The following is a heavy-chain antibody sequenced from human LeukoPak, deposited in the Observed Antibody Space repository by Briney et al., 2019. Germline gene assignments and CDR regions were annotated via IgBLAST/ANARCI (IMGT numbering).Heavy chain of an antibody. CDR2: IYYSGST. J-gene: IGHJ1*01. Sequence: SETLPLTCTVSGGSISSYYWSWIRQPPGKGLEWIGYIYYSGSTNYNPSLKSRVTISVDTSKNQFSLKLSSVTAADTAVYYCASAGDHYSSSESEHWGQGTLVTVSS. CDR3: ASAGDHYSSSESEH. V-gene: IGHV4-59*01. D-gene: IGHD6-6*01. CDR1: GGSISSYY.